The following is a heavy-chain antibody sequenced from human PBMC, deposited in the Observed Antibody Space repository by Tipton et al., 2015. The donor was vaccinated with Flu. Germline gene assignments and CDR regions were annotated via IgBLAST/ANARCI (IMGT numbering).Heavy chain of an antibody. Sequence: LRLSCAVSGDSISSDYYWGWIRQFPGKGLEWIGTVSRPGSTVYNPSLKSRVTISIDTSKNQFSLNMKSVTAADMAVYYCARRDYSNYVSEPKNWFDPWGQGTLVTVSP. CDR2: VSRPGST. CDR1: GDSISSDYY. J-gene: IGHJ5*02. V-gene: IGHV4-38-2*01. CDR3: ARRDYSNYVSEPKNWFDP. D-gene: IGHD4-11*01.